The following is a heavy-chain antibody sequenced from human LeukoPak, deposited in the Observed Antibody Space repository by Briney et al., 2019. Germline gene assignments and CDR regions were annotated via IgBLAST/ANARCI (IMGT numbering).Heavy chain of an antibody. Sequence: GGYLRLSCAASGFTFSNYWMSWVRQAPGKGLEGVANIKQDGSEKYYVDSVKGRFTISRDNAKNSLHLQMNSLRAEDTAVYYCATNAATGIIDYWGRGTLVSVSS. J-gene: IGHJ4*02. CDR3: ATNAATGIIDY. D-gene: IGHD1-1*01. V-gene: IGHV3-7*01. CDR1: GFTFSNYW. CDR2: IKQDGSEK.